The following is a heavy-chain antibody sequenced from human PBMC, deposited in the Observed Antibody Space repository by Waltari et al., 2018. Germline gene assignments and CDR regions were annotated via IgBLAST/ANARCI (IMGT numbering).Heavy chain of an antibody. V-gene: IGHV4-59*01. D-gene: IGHD3-9*01. CDR3: ARVPPLYYDIFTGYFPYYYYYMDV. Sequence: QVQLQESGPGLVKPSETLSLTCTVSGGSISSYYWSWIRQPPGKGLEWIGSIYYSGSTNYNHPLKSRVTIAVYTSKNQFSLKLSSVTAADTAVYYCARVPPLYYDIFTGYFPYYYYYMDVWGKGTTVTVSS. CDR1: GGSISSYY. J-gene: IGHJ6*03. CDR2: IYYSGST.